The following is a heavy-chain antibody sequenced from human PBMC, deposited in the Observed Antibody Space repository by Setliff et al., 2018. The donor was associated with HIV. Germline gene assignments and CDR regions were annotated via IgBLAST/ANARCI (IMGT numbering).Heavy chain of an antibody. CDR2: IYTSGST. CDR1: GGSISSGSYY. J-gene: IGHJ4*02. CDR3: ARVPFGSGSYCFDF. D-gene: IGHD3-10*01. V-gene: IGHV4-61*09. Sequence: SETLSLTCTASGGSISSGSYYWSWIRQPAGKGLEWIGHIYTSGSTNYNPSLKSRVTISVDTSKNQFFLTLTSVTAADTAVYFCARVPFGSGSYCFDFWGQGTLVTVSS.